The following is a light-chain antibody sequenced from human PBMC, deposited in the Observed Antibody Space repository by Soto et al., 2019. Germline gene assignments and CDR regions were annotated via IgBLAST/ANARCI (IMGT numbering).Light chain of an antibody. Sequence: EIVMTQSPATLSVSPGERATLSCRASQSVSSNLAWYQQKPGQAPRLLIYGASTRATGIPARFSGSGSGTEFTLTISSLQSEDCAVYYCQQYNNWPPLYPVGEGTKLEIK. CDR2: GAS. V-gene: IGKV3-15*01. CDR3: QQYNNWPPLYP. J-gene: IGKJ2*01. CDR1: QSVSSN.